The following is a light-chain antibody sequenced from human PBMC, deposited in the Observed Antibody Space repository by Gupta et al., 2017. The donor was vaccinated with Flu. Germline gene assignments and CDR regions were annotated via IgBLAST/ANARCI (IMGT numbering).Light chain of an antibody. CDR3: QQPCSCPST. CDR2: DAS. Sequence: PSTLSASVGERVTITCRASQTISSYLDWYQQNPGKAPKLLIYDASNLPSGVPARFSGSGSGTDFTLTISSLEPEDFATYYCQQPCSCPSTFGRGTTMEIK. CDR1: QTISSY. V-gene: IGKV1-39*01. J-gene: IGKJ4*01.